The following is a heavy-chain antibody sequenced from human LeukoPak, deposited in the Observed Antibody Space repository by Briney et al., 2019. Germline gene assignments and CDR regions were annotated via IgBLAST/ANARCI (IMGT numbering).Heavy chain of an antibody. Sequence: PGGSLRLSCAASGFTVSSNYMSWVRQAPGKGLEWVSVIYSGGSTYYADSVKGRFTISRDNSKNTLYLQMNSLRAEDTAVYYCAREGLNSGSYFDYWGQGTLVTVSS. V-gene: IGHV3-53*01. D-gene: IGHD1-26*01. CDR3: AREGLNSGSYFDY. CDR2: IYSGGST. CDR1: GFTVSSNY. J-gene: IGHJ4*02.